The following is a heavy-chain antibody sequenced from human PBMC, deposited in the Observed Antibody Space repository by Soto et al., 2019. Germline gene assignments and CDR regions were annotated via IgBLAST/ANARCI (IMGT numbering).Heavy chain of an antibody. CDR3: ARAWVAYYYDSRVPWYFDY. CDR1: GASISGSNW. J-gene: IGHJ4*02. D-gene: IGHD3-22*01. Sequence: SETLSLTCAVSGASISGSNWWTWVRQPPGKGLEWIGSMFYGVSTYYNPSLKSRVTVSVDTSKNQFSLNLRSVTAADTAVYYCARAWVAYYYDSRVPWYFDYWGQGTLVTCSS. CDR2: MFYGVST. V-gene: IGHV4-4*02.